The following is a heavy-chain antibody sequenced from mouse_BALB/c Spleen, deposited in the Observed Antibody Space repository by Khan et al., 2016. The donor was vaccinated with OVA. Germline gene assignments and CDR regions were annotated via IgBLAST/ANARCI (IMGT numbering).Heavy chain of an antibody. D-gene: IGHD2-14*01. Sequence: QVQLKESGAELARPGASVKMSCKASGYTFTSYTIHWIKKRPGQGLEWIGYINPSNGYTNYNQKFNDKATLTTDKSSTTAYLQLSSLTSDDSAVYNCVRDGAYHRNDGWFAFWSQGTLVTVSA. CDR1: GYTFTSYT. CDR3: VRDGAYHRNDGWFAF. J-gene: IGHJ3*01. V-gene: IGHV1-4*01. CDR2: INPSNGYT.